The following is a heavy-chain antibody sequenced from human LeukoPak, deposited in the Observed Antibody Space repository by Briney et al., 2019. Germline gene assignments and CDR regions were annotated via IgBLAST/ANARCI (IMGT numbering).Heavy chain of an antibody. CDR2: INSDGSST. V-gene: IGHV3-74*01. D-gene: IGHD2-2*01. CDR3: AKARTRLALSCSSTSCYAPFDY. CDR1: GFTFSSYW. J-gene: IGHJ4*02. Sequence: GGSLRLPCAASGFTFSSYWMHWVRQAPGKGLVWVSRINSDGSSTSYADSVKGRFTISRDNSKNTLYLQMNSLRAEDTAVYYCAKARTRLALSCSSTSCYAPFDYWGQGTLVTVSS.